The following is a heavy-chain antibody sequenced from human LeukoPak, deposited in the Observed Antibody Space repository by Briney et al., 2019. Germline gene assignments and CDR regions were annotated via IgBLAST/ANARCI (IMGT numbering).Heavy chain of an antibody. V-gene: IGHV1-8*01. J-gene: IGHJ6*03. Sequence: ASVKVSCKASGYTFTSYDINWVRQATGQGLEWMGWMNPNSGNTGYAQKFQGRVTMTRNTSISTAYMELSSLRSEDTAVYYCARARSHYDFWSGYYGSPSHYYYYYMDVWGKGTTVTVSS. CDR3: ARARSHYDFWSGYYGSPSHYYYYYMDV. CDR2: MNPNSGNT. CDR1: GYTFTSYD. D-gene: IGHD3-3*01.